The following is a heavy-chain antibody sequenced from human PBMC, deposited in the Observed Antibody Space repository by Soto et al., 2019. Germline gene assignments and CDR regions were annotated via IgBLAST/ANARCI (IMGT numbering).Heavy chain of an antibody. V-gene: IGHV4-31*03. D-gene: IGHD5-18*01. CDR2: VYESGYT. CDR1: GASVSTGAYY. J-gene: IGHJ5*02. Sequence: SETLSLTCTVSGASVSTGAYYWGWVRQRPGRGLEWIGYVYESGYTYYNMSLKSRLTISLDRSNNQFSLGLTSVTAADTAVYYCVRALRHTAMVYPWFXPWGQGTLVT. CDR3: VRALRHTAMVYPWFXP.